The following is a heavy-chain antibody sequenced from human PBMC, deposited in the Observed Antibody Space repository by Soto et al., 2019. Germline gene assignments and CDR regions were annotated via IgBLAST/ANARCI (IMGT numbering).Heavy chain of an antibody. CDR3: ARQTLTYYDFWSGYSLPDWFDP. CDR2: IYYSGST. V-gene: IGHV4-59*08. Sequence: SETLSLTCTVSGGSISSYYWSWIRQPPGKGLEWIGYIYYSGSTNYNPSLKSRVTISVDTSKNQFSLKLSSVTAADTAVYYCARQTLTYYDFWSGYSLPDWFDPWGQGTLVTVS. D-gene: IGHD3-3*01. J-gene: IGHJ5*02. CDR1: GGSISSYY.